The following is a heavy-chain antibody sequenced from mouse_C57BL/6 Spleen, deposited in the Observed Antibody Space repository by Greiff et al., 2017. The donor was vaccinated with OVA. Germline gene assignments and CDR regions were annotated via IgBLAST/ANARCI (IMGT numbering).Heavy chain of an antibody. D-gene: IGHD1-1*01. CDR1: GYTFTSYW. CDR3: ARRNGSSYEAWFAY. J-gene: IGHJ3*01. CDR2: IYPSDSET. Sequence: VQLQQPGAELVRPGSSVKLSCKASGYTFTSYWMDWVKQRPGQGLEWIGNIYPSDSETHYNQKFKDKATLTVDKSSSTAYMQLSSLTSEDSAVYYCARRNGSSYEAWFAYWGQGTLVTVSA. V-gene: IGHV1-61*01.